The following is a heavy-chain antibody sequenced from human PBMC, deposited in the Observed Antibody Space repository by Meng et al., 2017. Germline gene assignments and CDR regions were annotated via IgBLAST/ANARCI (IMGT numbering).Heavy chain of an antibody. D-gene: IGHD6-13*01. CDR1: GYNFPNYY. J-gene: IGHJ4*02. CDR2: IIHIFGTE. CDR3: ARDIAGCFGY. Sequence: QLVQSGAEVKKPGDSVKVSCKPSGYNFPNYYLHWVRQAPGQGLEWMGGIIHIFGTENYAQKFQGRVKITVDESTRTAYMEMSSLSSEDKAVYYCARDIAGCFGYWGQGTLVTVSS. V-gene: IGHV1-69*01.